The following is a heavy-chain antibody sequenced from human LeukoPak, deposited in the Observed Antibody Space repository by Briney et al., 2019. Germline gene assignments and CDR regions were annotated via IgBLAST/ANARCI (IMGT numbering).Heavy chain of an antibody. Sequence: GGSLRLSCAASGFTFSSYAMTWVRQAPGKGLEWVSSFSATDGSAQYAESVKGSFTISRDNSKNRLYLEMNSLRAEDTAVYYCAKARIAAAGTGAFDVWGQGTMVTVSS. D-gene: IGHD6-13*01. CDR3: AKARIAAAGTGAFDV. V-gene: IGHV3-23*01. J-gene: IGHJ3*01. CDR1: GFTFSSYA. CDR2: FSATDGSA.